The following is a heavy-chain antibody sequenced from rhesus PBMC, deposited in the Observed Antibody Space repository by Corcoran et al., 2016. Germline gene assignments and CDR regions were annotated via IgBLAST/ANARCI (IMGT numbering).Heavy chain of an antibody. Sequence: QLQLQESGPGLVKPSETLSLTCAVSGGSISRNYWSWIRQPPGKGLEWIGRISGSGGSTDYNPSLKSRVTISTDTSKNQVSLKLTSVTAADTAVYYCARYVAQVQSCDHWGQGVLVTVSS. D-gene: IGHD5-12*01. V-gene: IGHV4-173*01. CDR1: GGSISRNY. CDR3: ARYVAQVQSCDH. CDR2: ISGSGGST. J-gene: IGHJ4*01.